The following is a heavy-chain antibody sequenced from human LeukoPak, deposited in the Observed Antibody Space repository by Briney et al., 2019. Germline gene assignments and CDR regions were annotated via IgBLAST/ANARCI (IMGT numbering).Heavy chain of an antibody. CDR2: ISSSGSTI. CDR3: ARDQAQAKYSGSYFSDY. CDR1: GFTFNDYY. J-gene: IGHJ4*02. V-gene: IGHV3-11*04. D-gene: IGHD1-26*01. Sequence: GGSLRLSCAASGFTFNDYYMSWIRQAPGKGLEWVSYISSSGSTIYYADSVKGRFTISRDNAKNSLYLQMNRLRAEDTAVYYCARDQAQAKYSGSYFSDYWGQGTLVTVSS.